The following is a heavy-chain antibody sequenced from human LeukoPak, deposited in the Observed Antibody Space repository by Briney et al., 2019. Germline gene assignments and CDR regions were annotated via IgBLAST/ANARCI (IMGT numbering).Heavy chain of an antibody. J-gene: IGHJ4*02. Sequence: PGGSLRLSCAASGFTFATYVMTWVRQAPGKGLEWVSAISGSGGSTYYADSVKGRFTISRDNSKNTLYLQMNSLRAEDTAVYYCAKGHPLSLWFGELFTPHYFDYWGQGTLVTVSS. CDR2: ISGSGGST. D-gene: IGHD3-10*01. V-gene: IGHV3-23*01. CDR3: AKGHPLSLWFGELFTPHYFDY. CDR1: GFTFATYV.